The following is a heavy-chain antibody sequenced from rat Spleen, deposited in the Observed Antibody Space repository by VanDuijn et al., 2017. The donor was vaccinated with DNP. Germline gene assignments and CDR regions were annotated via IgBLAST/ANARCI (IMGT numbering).Heavy chain of an antibody. Sequence: EVQLVESGGGLVQPGNSLKLSCTASGFTFSDYAMAWVRQSLKKGLEWVASISTGGGNTYYRDSVKGRFTISRNNAKSSLYLQMDSLRSDDTATYYCAGRPPPTRGPFDYWGQGVTVTVSS. J-gene: IGHJ2*01. V-gene: IGHV5S23*01. CDR2: ISTGGGNT. CDR3: AGRPPPTRGPFDY. D-gene: IGHD1-4*01. CDR1: GFTFSDYA.